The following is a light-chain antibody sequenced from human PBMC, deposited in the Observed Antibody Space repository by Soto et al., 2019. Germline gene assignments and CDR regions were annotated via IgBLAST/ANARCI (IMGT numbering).Light chain of an antibody. J-gene: IGLJ2*01. CDR3: CSYAGRYVL. V-gene: IGLV2-11*01. CDR1: SSDVGGYNY. CDR2: DVT. Sequence: QSALTQPRSVSGSPGQSVTISCTGTSSDVGGYNYVSWYQQHPGKAPKFMIYDVTKRPSGVPDSFSGSKSGNTASLTISGLQTEDEADYYCCSYAGRYVLFGGGTKLTVL.